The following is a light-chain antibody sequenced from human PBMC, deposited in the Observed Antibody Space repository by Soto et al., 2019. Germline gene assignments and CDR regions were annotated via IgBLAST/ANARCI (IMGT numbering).Light chain of an antibody. V-gene: IGKV1-5*03. Sequence: IPMTQSPSTVSGSVGASVTIPCRASQTISSWLAWYQQQPGTAPKHLIYKASTLKSGVPSRFSCSGSGTDFTLTVSSLQPEDFATYYCQQSYKSPRTFGQGTKV. CDR1: QTISSW. CDR2: KAS. J-gene: IGKJ1*01. CDR3: QQSYKSPRT.